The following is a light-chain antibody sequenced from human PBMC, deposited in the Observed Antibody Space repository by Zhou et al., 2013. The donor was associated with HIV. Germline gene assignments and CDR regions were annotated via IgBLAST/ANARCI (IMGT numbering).Light chain of an antibody. CDR1: QSISTW. Sequence: DIQMTQSPSTLSASVGDRVTITCRASQSISTWLAWYQQKPGKAPKLLIYKASNLESGVPSRFSGSGSGTDFTLSISSLQPGDVATYYCQEYSSDPFTFGPGTKVEIK. J-gene: IGKJ3*01. V-gene: IGKV1-5*03. CDR2: KAS. CDR3: QEYSSDPFT.